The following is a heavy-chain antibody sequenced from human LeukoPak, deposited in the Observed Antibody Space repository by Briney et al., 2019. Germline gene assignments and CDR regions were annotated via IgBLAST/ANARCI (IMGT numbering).Heavy chain of an antibody. Sequence: GGSLRLSCAASGFAFSSYAMSWVRQAPGKGLEWVSTISPGGGNTYYADSVKGRFTISRDNAKNSLYLQMNSLRDEDTAVYYCARDLWGVTYYYYYGMDVWGQGTTVTVSS. D-gene: IGHD3-10*01. J-gene: IGHJ6*02. V-gene: IGHV3-23*01. CDR1: GFAFSSYA. CDR2: ISPGGGNT. CDR3: ARDLWGVTYYYYYGMDV.